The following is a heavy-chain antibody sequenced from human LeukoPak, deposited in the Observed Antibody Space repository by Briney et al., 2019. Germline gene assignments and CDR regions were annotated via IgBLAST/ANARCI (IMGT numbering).Heavy chain of an antibody. CDR1: GLIFSKYW. Sequence: GGSLRLSCAASGLIFSKYWMTWVRQAPGKGLEWVASIKPDGSEKYYLDSVKGRFTISRDNARDSLYLQMNSLRDDDTSVYFCARNASALYWGRGTLVTVSS. V-gene: IGHV3-7*01. CDR2: IKPDGSEK. D-gene: IGHD2-2*01. CDR3: ARNASALY. J-gene: IGHJ4*02.